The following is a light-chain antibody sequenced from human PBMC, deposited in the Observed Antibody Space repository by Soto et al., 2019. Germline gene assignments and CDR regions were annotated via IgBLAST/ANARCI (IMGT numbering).Light chain of an antibody. J-gene: IGKJ1*01. CDR1: QNISDY. Sequence: DIQMTQSPSSLSASIGDRVTITCRASQNISDYLNWYQHKTGKAPDLLIFAASSLQDGVPPRFSGSGSGTDFTLTISSLQPEDFATYYGQESYGPSWTFGQGTKLDLK. CDR3: QESYGPSWT. V-gene: IGKV1-39*01. CDR2: AAS.